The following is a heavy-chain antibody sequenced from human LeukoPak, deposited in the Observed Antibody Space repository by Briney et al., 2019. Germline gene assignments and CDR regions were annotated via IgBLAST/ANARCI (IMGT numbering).Heavy chain of an antibody. CDR3: ARGSEALRFLEWLFKGSYYYMDV. CDR2: ISSSSSTI. V-gene: IGHV3-48*01. CDR1: GFTFSTYS. D-gene: IGHD3-3*01. Sequence: GALRLSCAASGFTFSTYSMNWVRQAPGKGLEWVSYISSSSSTIYYADSVKGRFTISRDNAKNSLYMQMNSLRAEDTAVYYCARGSEALRFLEWLFKGSYYYMDVWGKGTTVTVSS. J-gene: IGHJ6*03.